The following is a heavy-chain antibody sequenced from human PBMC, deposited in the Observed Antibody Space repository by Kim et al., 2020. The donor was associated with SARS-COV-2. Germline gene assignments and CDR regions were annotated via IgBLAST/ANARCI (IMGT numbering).Heavy chain of an antibody. Sequence: TEYAASVKGRFTISRDDSKSIAYLQMNSLKTEDTAVYYCTRDDFWRGYYDYWGQGTLVTVSS. CDR3: TRDDFWRGYYDY. V-gene: IGHV3-49*02. D-gene: IGHD3-3*01. J-gene: IGHJ4*02. CDR2: T.